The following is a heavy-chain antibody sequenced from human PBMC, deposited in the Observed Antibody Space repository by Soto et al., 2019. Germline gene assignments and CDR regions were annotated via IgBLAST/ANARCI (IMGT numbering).Heavy chain of an antibody. J-gene: IGHJ4*02. Sequence: GGSLRLSCAASGFTFSSYAMSWVRQAPGKGLEWVSAISGSGGSTYYADSVKGRFTISRDNSKKTLYLQMNSLRAEDTAVYYCAKEAPTYYDFWSGYYTPSSRGYYFDYWGQGTLVTVSS. CDR2: ISGSGGST. D-gene: IGHD3-3*01. V-gene: IGHV3-23*01. CDR1: GFTFSSYA. CDR3: AKEAPTYYDFWSGYYTPSSRGYYFDY.